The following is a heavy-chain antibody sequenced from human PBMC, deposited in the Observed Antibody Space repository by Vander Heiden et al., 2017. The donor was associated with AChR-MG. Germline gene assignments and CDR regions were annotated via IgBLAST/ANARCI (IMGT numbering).Heavy chain of an antibody. D-gene: IGHD6-19*01. V-gene: IGHV4-34*01. CDR3: ARGGWYLYYYYMDV. CDR1: GGSFSGYY. J-gene: IGHJ6*03. Sequence: QVQLQQWGAGLLTPSETLSLTCAVYGGSFSGYYWSWIRQPPGKGLEWIGEINHSGSTNYNPSLKSRVTISVDTSKNQFSLKLSSVTAADTAVYYCARGGWYLYYYYMDVWGKGTTVTVSS. CDR2: INHSGST.